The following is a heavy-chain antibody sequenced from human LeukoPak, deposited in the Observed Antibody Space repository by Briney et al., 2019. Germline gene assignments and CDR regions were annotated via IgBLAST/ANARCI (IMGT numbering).Heavy chain of an antibody. Sequence: PGGPLRLSCAASGFTFRRYGMSWVRQAPGKGLEWVSAINGRGVNTFYGDSVKGRFTISRDNAKNSLYLQMNSLRAEDTAVYYCARGPAAGPWGQGTLVTVSS. CDR2: INGRGVNT. V-gene: IGHV3-23*01. D-gene: IGHD6-13*01. CDR3: ARGPAAGP. J-gene: IGHJ5*02. CDR1: GFTFRRYG.